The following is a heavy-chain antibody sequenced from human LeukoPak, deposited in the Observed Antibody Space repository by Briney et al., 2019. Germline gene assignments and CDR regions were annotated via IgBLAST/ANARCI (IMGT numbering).Heavy chain of an antibody. CDR1: GYIFTGYY. CDR3: ARGSTRYSSSWYSLGNWFDP. V-gene: IGHV1-2*02. J-gene: IGHJ5*02. D-gene: IGHD6-13*01. CDR2: INPNSCGT. Sequence: SVQVSCQASGYIFTGYYMHWVRQAPGQGLEWMGWINPNSCGTHYAQKFQGRVTMTRDTSISTAYMELSRLRSDDTAVYYCARGSTRYSSSWYSLGNWFDPWGQGTLVTVSS.